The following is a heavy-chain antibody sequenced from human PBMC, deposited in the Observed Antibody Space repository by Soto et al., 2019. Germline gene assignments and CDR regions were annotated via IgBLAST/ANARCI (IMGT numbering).Heavy chain of an antibody. CDR2: LSYAGDT. CDR1: GFTLSTYD. D-gene: IGHD6-6*01. CDR3: ARDRARRYYFDY. Sequence: HPGGSLRLSCAASGFTLSTYDMHWVRQATGKGLEWVAALSYAGDTYYPGSVKGRFTVSRESAKNSLYLQMNSLTAGDTAVYYCARDRARRYYFDYWGQGTLVTVS. V-gene: IGHV3-13*01. J-gene: IGHJ4*02.